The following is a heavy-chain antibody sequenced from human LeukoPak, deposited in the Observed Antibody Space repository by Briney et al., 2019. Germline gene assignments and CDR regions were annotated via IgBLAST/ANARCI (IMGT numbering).Heavy chain of an antibody. V-gene: IGHV4-59*01. CDR3: AGGTAMVSTDY. Sequence: SETPSLTCTVSCGSISSYYWSWIRQPPGKGPEWIGYIYYSGSTNYNPSLKSRVTISVDTSKNQFSLKLSSVTAADTAVYYCAGGTAMVSTDYWGQGTLVTVSS. D-gene: IGHD5-18*01. CDR1: CGSISSYY. J-gene: IGHJ4*02. CDR2: IYYSGST.